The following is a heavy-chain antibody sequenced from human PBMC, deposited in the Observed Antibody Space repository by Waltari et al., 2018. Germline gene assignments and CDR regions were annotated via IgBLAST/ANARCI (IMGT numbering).Heavy chain of an antibody. V-gene: IGHV1-69*01. CDR3: ARSGYSSSWYLLFFDY. Sequence: QVQLVQSGAEVKKPGSSVKVSCKASGGTFSSYAISWVRQAPGQGLEWMGGIIPIFGTANYAQKCQGRVTITADESTSTAYMELSSLRSEDTAVYYCARSGYSSSWYLLFFDYWGQGTLVTVSS. D-gene: IGHD6-13*01. CDR1: GGTFSSYA. J-gene: IGHJ4*02. CDR2: IIPIFGTA.